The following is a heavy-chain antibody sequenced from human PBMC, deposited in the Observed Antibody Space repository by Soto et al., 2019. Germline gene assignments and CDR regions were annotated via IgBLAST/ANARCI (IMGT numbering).Heavy chain of an antibody. CDR3: VSARGYGHAAVPYS. D-gene: IGHD5-18*01. J-gene: IGHJ4*02. CDR2: ISYDGGLQ. Sequence: QAHLVESGGGVVQPGRSLRLSCAASGFTFTSYGMHWVRQAPGTRLEWVAVISYDGGLQHYADSVKGRFTISRDNSKNMELLQMNSLRPEDKAVYYCVSARGYGHAAVPYSWGQGTLVSVSS. CDR1: GFTFTSYG. V-gene: IGHV3-30*03.